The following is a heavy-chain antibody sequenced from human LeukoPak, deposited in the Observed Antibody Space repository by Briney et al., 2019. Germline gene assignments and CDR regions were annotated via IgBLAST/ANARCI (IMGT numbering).Heavy chain of an antibody. D-gene: IGHD5-24*01. Sequence: PGGSLRLSCAASGFTFSSYEMNWVRQAPGKGLEWVANIKQDGSEKYYVDSVKGRFTISRDNAKNSLYLQMNSLRAEDTAVYYCARPQDGYSYFDYWGQGTLVTVSS. CDR1: GFTFSSYE. V-gene: IGHV3-7*01. CDR2: IKQDGSEK. CDR3: ARPQDGYSYFDY. J-gene: IGHJ4*02.